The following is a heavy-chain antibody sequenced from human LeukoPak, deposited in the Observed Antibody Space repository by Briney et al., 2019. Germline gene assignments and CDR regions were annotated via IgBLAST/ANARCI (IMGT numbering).Heavy chain of an antibody. CDR2: IYPSDSDT. J-gene: IGHJ4*02. V-gene: IGHV5-51*01. Sequence: GESLKISCKGSGYSFTSYWIGWVRQIPGKGLGWMGIIYPSDSDTRDSPSFQGQVTISADKSISTAYLQWSSLKASDTAMYYCARARGNSWSYFDYWGQGTLVTVSS. CDR1: GYSFTSYW. CDR3: ARARGNSWSYFDY. D-gene: IGHD6-13*01.